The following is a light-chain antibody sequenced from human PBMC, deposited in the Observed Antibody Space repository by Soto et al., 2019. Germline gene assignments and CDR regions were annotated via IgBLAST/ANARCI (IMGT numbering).Light chain of an antibody. V-gene: IGKV3-15*01. J-gene: IGKJ1*01. CDR2: GAS. CDR3: QQYNNWPRET. CDR1: QSVSSN. Sequence: EIVMTQSPATLSVSPGERATLSCRASQSVSSNLAWYQQKPGQAPRLLIYGASTRATGLPARFSGSGSGTEFTLTIRSLQSEDFAVYYCQQYNNWPRETFGQGTKVEIQ.